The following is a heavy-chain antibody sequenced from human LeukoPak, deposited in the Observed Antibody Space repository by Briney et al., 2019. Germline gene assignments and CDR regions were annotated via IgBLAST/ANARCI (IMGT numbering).Heavy chain of an antibody. CDR3: ANDAFDI. J-gene: IGHJ3*02. CDR2: IYTSGST. Sequence: PSETLSLTCAVSGGSISSSNWWSWVRQPPGKGLEWIGRIYTSGSTNYNPSLKSRVTISVDTSKNQFSLKLSSVTAADTAVYYCANDAFDIWGQGTMVTVSS. CDR1: GGSISSSNW. V-gene: IGHV4-4*02.